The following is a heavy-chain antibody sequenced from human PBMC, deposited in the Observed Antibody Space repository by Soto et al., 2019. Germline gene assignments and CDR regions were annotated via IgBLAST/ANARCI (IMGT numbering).Heavy chain of an antibody. CDR1: GGSISSGGYY. CDR2: IYYSGST. Sequence: QVQLQESGPGLVKPSQTLSLTCTVSGGSISSGGYYWSWIRQHPGKGLEWIGYIYYSGSTYYNPSLKSRVTISVDTSKNQFSLKLSSVTAADTAVYYCARDRGGSGYYYSGMDVWGQGTTVTVSS. D-gene: IGHD2-15*01. J-gene: IGHJ6*02. V-gene: IGHV4-31*03. CDR3: ARDRGGSGYYYSGMDV.